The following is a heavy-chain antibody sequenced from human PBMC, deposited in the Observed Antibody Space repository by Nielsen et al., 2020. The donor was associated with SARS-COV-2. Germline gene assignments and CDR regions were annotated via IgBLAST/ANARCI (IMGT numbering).Heavy chain of an antibody. Sequence: WIRQPPGKGLWWEAVISYDGSNKYYADSVKGRFTISRDNSKNTLYLQMNSLRAEDTAVYYCASLENIAAAGHSYYYYYGMDVWGQGTTVTVSS. V-gene: IGHV3-30*04. CDR3: ASLENIAAAGHSYYYYYGMDV. CDR2: ISYDGSNK. D-gene: IGHD6-13*01. J-gene: IGHJ6*02.